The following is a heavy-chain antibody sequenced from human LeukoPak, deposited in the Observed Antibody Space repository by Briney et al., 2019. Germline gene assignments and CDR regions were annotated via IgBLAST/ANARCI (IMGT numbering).Heavy chain of an antibody. J-gene: IGHJ3*02. V-gene: IGHV4-31*03. CDR3: AHFHISDAFDI. CDR2: IYYSGST. CDR1: GGSISSGGYY. D-gene: IGHD3-3*02. Sequence: SQTLSLTCTVSGGSISSGGYYWSWIRQHPGKGLEWIGYIYYSGSTYYNPSLKSRVTISVDTSKNQFSLKLSSVTAADTAVHYCAHFHISDAFDIWGQGTMVTVSS.